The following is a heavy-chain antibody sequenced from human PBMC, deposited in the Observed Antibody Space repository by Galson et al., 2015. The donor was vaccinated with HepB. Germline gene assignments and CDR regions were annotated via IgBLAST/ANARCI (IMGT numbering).Heavy chain of an antibody. V-gene: IGHV3-7*03. CDR2: IKQDGSEK. J-gene: IGHJ3*02. CDR1: GFTFSSYW. Sequence: SLRLSCAASGFTFSSYWMSWVRQAPGKGLEWVANIKQDGSEKYYVDSVKGRFTISRDNAKNSLYLQMNSLRAEDTAVYYCARDRGYYYDSSGSNRDAFDIWGQGTMVTVSS. CDR3: ARDRGYYYDSSGSNRDAFDI. D-gene: IGHD3-22*01.